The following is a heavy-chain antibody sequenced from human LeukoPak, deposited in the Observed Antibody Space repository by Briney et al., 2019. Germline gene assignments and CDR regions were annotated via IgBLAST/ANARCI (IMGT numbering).Heavy chain of an antibody. D-gene: IGHD5-24*01. Sequence: SVKVSCKASGGTFSSYAISWVRQAPGQGLEWMGGIIPIFGTANYPQKFQGRVTITADESTSTAYMELSSLRSEDTAVYYCARDEMATILKSAFDIWGQGTMVTVSS. V-gene: IGHV1-69*13. CDR3: ARDEMATILKSAFDI. CDR2: IIPIFGTA. CDR1: GGTFSSYA. J-gene: IGHJ3*02.